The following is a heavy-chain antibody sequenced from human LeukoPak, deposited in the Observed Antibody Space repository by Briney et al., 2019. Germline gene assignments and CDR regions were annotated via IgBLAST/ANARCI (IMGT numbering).Heavy chain of an antibody. CDR1: GGTFSSYA. CDR2: ISAYNGNT. J-gene: IGHJ4*02. D-gene: IGHD2-2*01. CDR3: ARDTDCSSTSCYYYFDY. Sequence: ASVKVSCKASGGTFSSYAISWVRQAPGQGLEWMGWISAYNGNTNYAQKLQGRVAMTTDTSTSTAYMELRSLRSDDTAVYYCARDTDCSSTSCYYYFDYWGQGTLVTVSS. V-gene: IGHV1-18*01.